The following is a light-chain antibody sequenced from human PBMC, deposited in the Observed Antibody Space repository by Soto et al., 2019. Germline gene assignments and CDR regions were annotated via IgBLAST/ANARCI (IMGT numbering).Light chain of an antibody. CDR2: GDD. J-gene: IGLJ7*01. CDR1: SSNIGSHT. CDR3: ASWDDRLNGPV. Sequence: QSVLTQPPSTSGTPGPRVAISCSGTSSNIGSHTVNWYQQLPGTAPKLLIYGDDQRPSGIPDRFSGSKSGTSASLAISGLHSDDGVHHYCASWDDRLNGPVFRGGIQLTVL. V-gene: IGLV1-44*01.